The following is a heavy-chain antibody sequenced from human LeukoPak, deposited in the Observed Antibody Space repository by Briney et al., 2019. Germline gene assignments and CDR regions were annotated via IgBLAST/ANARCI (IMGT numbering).Heavy chain of an antibody. CDR1: GGSFSGYY. J-gene: IGHJ4*02. Sequence: SSETLSLTCAVYGGSFSGYYWSWIRQPPGKGLEWIGEINHSGSTNYNPSLKSRVTISVDTSKNQFSLELSSVTAADTAVYYCARGRSGAVAVRGYFDYWGQGTLVTVSS. D-gene: IGHD6-19*01. CDR3: ARGRSGAVAVRGYFDY. V-gene: IGHV4-34*01. CDR2: INHSGST.